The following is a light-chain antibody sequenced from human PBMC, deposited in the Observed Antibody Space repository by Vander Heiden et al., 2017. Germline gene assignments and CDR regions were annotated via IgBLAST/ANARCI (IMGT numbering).Light chain of an antibody. CDR2: DGS. J-gene: IGKJ4*01. CDR1: QDISNC. V-gene: IGKV1-33*01. CDR3: QQSDSPPLT. Sequence: DIQMSQSPSSLSASAGDRVTITCQASQDISNCLNWYQQKPGKAPKLLIYDGSNLETGVPSRFSGSTSGTDFTFTISSLQPEDIATYYCQQSDSPPLTFGGGTKVEIK.